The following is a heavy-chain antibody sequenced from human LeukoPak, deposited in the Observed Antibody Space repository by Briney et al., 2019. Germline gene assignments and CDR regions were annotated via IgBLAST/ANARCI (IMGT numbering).Heavy chain of an antibody. CDR3: AIDPLTGDGYYFDY. CDR1: GFTFSSYW. V-gene: IGHV3-7*03. D-gene: IGHD7-27*01. Sequence: GGSLRLSCAASGFTFSSYWMSWVRQAPGKGLEWVANIKQDGSEKYYVDSVKGRFTISRDNAKNSLYLQMNSLRAEDTAVYYCAIDPLTGDGYYFDYWGQGTLVTVSS. CDR2: IKQDGSEK. J-gene: IGHJ4*02.